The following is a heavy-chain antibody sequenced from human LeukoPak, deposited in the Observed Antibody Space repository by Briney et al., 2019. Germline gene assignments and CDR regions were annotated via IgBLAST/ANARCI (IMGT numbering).Heavy chain of an antibody. V-gene: IGHV1-2*02. CDR1: GYTFTGYY. Sequence: ASVKVSCKAPGYTFTGYYMHWVRQAPGQGLEWMGWINPNSGGTNYAQKFQGRVTMTRDTSISTAYMELSRLRSDDTAVYYCARDSKEQGTGWFDPWGQGTPVTVSS. D-gene: IGHD1-26*01. CDR3: ARDSKEQGTGWFDP. CDR2: INPNSGGT. J-gene: IGHJ5*02.